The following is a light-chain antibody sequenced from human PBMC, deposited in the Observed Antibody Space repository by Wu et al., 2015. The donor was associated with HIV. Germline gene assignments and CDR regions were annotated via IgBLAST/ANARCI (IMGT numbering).Light chain of an antibody. CDR3: QQYNFYSRT. CDR1: RNINTW. CDR2: EAS. Sequence: DIRMTQSPSTLSASVGDRVTITCRASRNINTWLAWYQQKPGTAPKLLIYEASALENGVPSRFSGSGSGTEFTLTISSLQPDDFATYYCQQYNFYSRTFGQGTKVEVK. J-gene: IGKJ1*01. V-gene: IGKV1-5*03.